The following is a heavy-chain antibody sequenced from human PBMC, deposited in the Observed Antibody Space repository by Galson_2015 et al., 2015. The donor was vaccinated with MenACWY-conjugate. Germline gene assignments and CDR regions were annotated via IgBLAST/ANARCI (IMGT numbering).Heavy chain of an antibody. V-gene: IGHV1-24*01. CDR1: GYTLTELS. CDR2: FDPEDGET. Sequence: SVKVSCKVSGYTLTELSMHWVRQAPGKGLEWMGGFDPEDGETIYAQKFQGRVTMTEDTSIDTAYMELSSLRSEDTAVYYCATIDYSNQYNWFDPWGQGTLVTVSS. CDR3: ATIDYSNQYNWFDP. D-gene: IGHD4-11*01. J-gene: IGHJ5*02.